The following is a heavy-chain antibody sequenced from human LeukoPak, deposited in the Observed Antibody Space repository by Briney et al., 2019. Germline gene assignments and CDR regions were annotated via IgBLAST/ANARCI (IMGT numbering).Heavy chain of an antibody. CDR1: GFTFSSYG. J-gene: IGHJ4*02. V-gene: IGHV3-30*02. CDR2: IRYDGSNK. D-gene: IGHD4-17*01. CDR3: ARARKYGDCDLDY. Sequence: PGGSLRLSCAASGFTFSSYGMHWVRQAPGKGLEWVAFIRYDGSNKYYADSVKGRFTISRDNSKNTLYLQMNSLRAEDTAVYYCARARKYGDCDLDYWGQGTLVTVSS.